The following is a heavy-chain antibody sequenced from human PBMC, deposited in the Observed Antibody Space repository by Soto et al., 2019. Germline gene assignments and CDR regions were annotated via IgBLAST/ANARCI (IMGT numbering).Heavy chain of an antibody. V-gene: IGHV3-30-3*01. CDR2: ISYDGSNK. CDR1: GFTFSTYS. CDR3: ARDLDRSILDY. Sequence: GGSLRLSFAASGFTFSTYSMHWVRQAPGKGLEWLAVISYDGSNKYYADSVKGRFTISRDTSKNTLYLQMNSLRGEDTAVYYCARDLDRSILDYWGQGTLVTVSS. J-gene: IGHJ4*02. D-gene: IGHD3-9*01.